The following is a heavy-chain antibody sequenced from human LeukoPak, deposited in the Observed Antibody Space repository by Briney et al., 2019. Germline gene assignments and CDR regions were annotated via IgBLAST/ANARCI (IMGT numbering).Heavy chain of an antibody. Sequence: GGSLRLSCAASGSTFSSYSMNWVRQAPGKGLEWVSSISSSSSYIYYADSVKGRFTISRDNAKNSLYLQMNSLRAEDTAVYYCARGMATIPSYYFDYWGQGTLVTVSS. CDR3: ARGMATIPSYYFDY. J-gene: IGHJ4*02. CDR2: ISSSSSYI. V-gene: IGHV3-21*01. CDR1: GSTFSSYS. D-gene: IGHD5-24*01.